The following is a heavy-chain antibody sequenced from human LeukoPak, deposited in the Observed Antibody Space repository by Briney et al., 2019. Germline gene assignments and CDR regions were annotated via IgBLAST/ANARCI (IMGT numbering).Heavy chain of an antibody. D-gene: IGHD2-2*01. J-gene: IGHJ4*02. V-gene: IGHV1-46*03. CDR2: INPSGGST. CDR1: GCTFTSYY. Sequence: ASVKVSCKASGCTFTSYYMHWVRQAPGQGLEWMGIINPSGGSTSYAQKFQGRVTMTRDTSRSTVYMELSSLRSEDTAVYYCAGYCSSTSCSWDYWGQGTLVTVSS. CDR3: AGYCSSTSCSWDY.